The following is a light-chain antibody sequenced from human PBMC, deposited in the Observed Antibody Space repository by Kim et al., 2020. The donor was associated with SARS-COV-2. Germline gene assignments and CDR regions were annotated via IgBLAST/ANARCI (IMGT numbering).Light chain of an antibody. Sequence: LSPGDRATLSCRSSQSVINSYLAWDQQTPCQAPRLLVYSASSRAMGTPDRFSGSGAGTDFTLTISRLGPEDFAVYYWEQYGTPPYTFGQGTKREI. CDR2: SAS. CDR3: EQYGTPPYT. CDR1: QSVINSY. V-gene: IGKV3-20*01. J-gene: IGKJ2*01.